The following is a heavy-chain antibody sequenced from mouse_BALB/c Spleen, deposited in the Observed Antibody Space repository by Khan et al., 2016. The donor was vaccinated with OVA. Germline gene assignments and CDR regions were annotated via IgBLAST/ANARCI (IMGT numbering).Heavy chain of an antibody. CDR1: GYTFTSNT. D-gene: IGHD2-14*01. V-gene: IGHV1-4*01. J-gene: IGHJ4*01. CDR3: ASRTTGYTVKN. CDR2: INPRSDYT. Sequence: QVQLQQSGAELSRPGASVKLSCTASGYTFTSNTMHWVKQRPGQGLEWIGYINPRSDYTIYSQKFKDKATLIADISSSTAYMQLSSLTSDDSAVDDSASRTTGYTVKNWGQGTTVTVSS.